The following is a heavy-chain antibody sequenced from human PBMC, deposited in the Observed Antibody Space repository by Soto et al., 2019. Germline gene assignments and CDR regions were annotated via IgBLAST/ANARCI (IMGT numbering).Heavy chain of an antibody. CDR2: INHSGST. D-gene: IGHD3-3*01. V-gene: IGHV4-34*01. CDR3: ARETYDFWSGYWATTTMLGGVKYGMDV. J-gene: IGHJ6*02. CDR1: GGSFSVYY. Sequence: SETLSLTCAVYGGSFSVYYWSWIRHPPGKGLEWIGEINHSGSTNYNPSLKSRVTISVDTSKNQFSLKLSSVTAADTAVYYCARETYDFWSGYWATTTMLGGVKYGMDVWGQGTTVTVSS.